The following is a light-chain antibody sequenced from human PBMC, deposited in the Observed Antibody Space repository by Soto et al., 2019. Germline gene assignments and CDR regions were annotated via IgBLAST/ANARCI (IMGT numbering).Light chain of an antibody. CDR3: QSYDNRLSGSDG. J-gene: IGLJ1*01. V-gene: IGLV1-40*01. CDR2: GST. Sequence: QSVLPQPPSLSGAPGPRVPISCTGSGSNIGAPSDVHWYQHLPGTAPKLLIYGSTNRPSGVPGRFSGSKSGTAASLAITGRQAEDEADYFCQSYDNRLSGSDGFGTGTKLTVL. CDR1: GSNIGAPSD.